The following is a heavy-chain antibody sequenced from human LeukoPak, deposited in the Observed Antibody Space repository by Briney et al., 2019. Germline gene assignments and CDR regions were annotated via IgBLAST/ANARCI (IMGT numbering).Heavy chain of an antibody. V-gene: IGHV3-30*02. J-gene: IGHJ3*02. CDR3: AVGYSYGPDAFDI. CDR1: GFTFSSYG. D-gene: IGHD5-18*01. Sequence: GGSLRLSCAASGFTFSSYGMHWVRQAPGKGLEWVAVIWYDGSNKYYADSVKGRFAISRDNSKNTLYLQMNSLRTEDTAVYYCAVGYSYGPDAFDIWGQGTMVTVSS. CDR2: IWYDGSNK.